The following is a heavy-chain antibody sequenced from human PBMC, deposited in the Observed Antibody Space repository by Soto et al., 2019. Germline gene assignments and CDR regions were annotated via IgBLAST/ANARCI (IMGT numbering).Heavy chain of an antibody. CDR1: GGTFSSYA. D-gene: IGHD6-13*01. CDR2: IIPIFGTA. Sequence: GASVKVSCKASGGTFSSYAISWVRQAPGQGLEWMGGIIPIFGTANYAQKFQGRVTITADESTSTAYMELSSLRSEDTAVYYCARARLAYSSSSLPAEYFQHSGQRTLVTVSS. J-gene: IGHJ1*01. V-gene: IGHV1-69*13. CDR3: ARARLAYSSSSLPAEYFQH.